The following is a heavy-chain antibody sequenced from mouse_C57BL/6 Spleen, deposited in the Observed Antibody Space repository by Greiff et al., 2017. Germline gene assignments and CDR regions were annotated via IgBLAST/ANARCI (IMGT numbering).Heavy chain of an antibody. CDR1: GYSFTGYY. V-gene: IGHV1-42*01. Sequence: VQLKESGPELVKPGASVKISCTASGYSFTGYYMNWVKQSPEKSLEWIGEINPSTGGTTYNQKFKAKATLTVDKSYSTAYMQLRSLTSEDSAVYYCAKLGRYWYFDVWGTGTTVTVSS. D-gene: IGHD4-1*01. CDR2: INPSTGGT. CDR3: AKLGRYWYFDV. J-gene: IGHJ1*03.